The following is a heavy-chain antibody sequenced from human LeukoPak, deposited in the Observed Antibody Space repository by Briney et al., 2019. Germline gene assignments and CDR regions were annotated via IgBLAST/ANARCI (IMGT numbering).Heavy chain of an antibody. CDR3: TTEGYCSGGNCYSFDY. CDR2: IKSKTDGGTI. V-gene: IGHV3-15*01. D-gene: IGHD2-15*01. Sequence: GGSLRLSCAASGFTFRNAWITWVRQAPGRGLEWGGRIKSKTDGGTIDYAAPVKGRFTVSRDDSKNTVYLQMNSLKTEDTAVYFCTTEGYCSGGNCYSFDYWGQGTLVTVSS. CDR1: GFTFRNAW. J-gene: IGHJ4*02.